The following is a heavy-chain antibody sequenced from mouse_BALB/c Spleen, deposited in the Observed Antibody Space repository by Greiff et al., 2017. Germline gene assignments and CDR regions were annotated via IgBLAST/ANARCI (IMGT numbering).Heavy chain of an antibody. CDR1: GFTFSSYT. CDR3: ARHHGYGDFDY. J-gene: IGHJ2*01. Sequence: EVMLVESGGGLVQPGGSLKLSCAASGFTFSSYTMSWVRQTPEKRLEWVAYISNGGGSTYYPDTVKGRFTISRDNAKNTLYLQMSSLKSEDTAMYYCARHHGYGDFDYWGQGTTLTVSS. D-gene: IGHD2-2*01. V-gene: IGHV5-12-2*01. CDR2: ISNGGGST.